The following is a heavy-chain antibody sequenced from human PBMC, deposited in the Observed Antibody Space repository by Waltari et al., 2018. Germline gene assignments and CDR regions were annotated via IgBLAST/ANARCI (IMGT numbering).Heavy chain of an antibody. CDR1: GGSISSGSYY. V-gene: IGHV4-61*09. D-gene: IGHD1-1*01. Sequence: QVQLQESGPGLVKPSQTLSLTCTVSGGSISSGSYYWSWIRQPAGKGLEWIGYIYTSGSTNYNPSRKSRFTISVDTSKNQFSLKLSSVTAADTAVYYCTTDPYWKSSAFDIWGQGTMVTVSS. J-gene: IGHJ3*02. CDR2: IYTSGST. CDR3: TTDPYWKSSAFDI.